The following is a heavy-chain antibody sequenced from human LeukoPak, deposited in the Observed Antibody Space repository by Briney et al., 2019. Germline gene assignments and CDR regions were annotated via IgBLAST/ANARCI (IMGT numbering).Heavy chain of an antibody. CDR3: ARHVPRGVAGSFDY. Sequence: GESLKISCKGSGYSFTNYWIGWVRQMPGKGLEWMGIIYPGDSDTRYSPSFQGQVTISADKFIGTAYLQWSTLRASDTAMYYCARHVPRGVAGSFDYWGQGTLVTVSS. J-gene: IGHJ4*02. V-gene: IGHV5-51*01. D-gene: IGHD6-19*01. CDR2: IYPGDSDT. CDR1: GYSFTNYW.